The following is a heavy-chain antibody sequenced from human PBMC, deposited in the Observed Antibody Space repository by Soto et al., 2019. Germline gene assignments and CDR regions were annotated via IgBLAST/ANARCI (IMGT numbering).Heavy chain of an antibody. CDR1: GFIFTNYA. D-gene: IGHD3-9*01. CDR3: ARDPSTGYADY. CDR2: IGGRGNSA. V-gene: IGHV3-23*01. Sequence: PGGSLRLSCAASGFIFTNYAMNWVRQAPGKGLEWVSVIGGRGNSAYYADSVQGRFTISRDNSKNTLSLQMSSLRVEDTALYYCARDPSTGYADYWGRGTLVTVSS. J-gene: IGHJ4*02.